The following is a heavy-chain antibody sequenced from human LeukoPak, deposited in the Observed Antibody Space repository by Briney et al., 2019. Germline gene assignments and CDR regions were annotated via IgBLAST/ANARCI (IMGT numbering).Heavy chain of an antibody. D-gene: IGHD4-23*01. CDR2: FAPEIGER. J-gene: IGHJ4*01. Sequence: ASVEVSCKVSGHTLSDLTVRWVRQAPGSGPEWMGGFAPEIGERVYAQKFQGRVTLTEDTSTDTAYMDLSSLRSEDTAVYYCATWVGTLRGGYFVYWGHGTLVTVSS. CDR1: GHTLSDLT. CDR3: ATWVGTLRGGYFVY. V-gene: IGHV1-24*01.